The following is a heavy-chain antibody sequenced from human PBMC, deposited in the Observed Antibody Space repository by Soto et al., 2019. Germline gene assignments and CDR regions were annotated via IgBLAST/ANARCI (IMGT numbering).Heavy chain of an antibody. J-gene: IGHJ4*02. Sequence: QVQLVESGGGVVQPGGSLRLSCAASGFTFSNYGMHWVRQAPGKGLEWVAVIWYDGNNKYYADSVKGRFTISRDNSNNTLYVQMTSQRAEDTAVYYCARGLHSLFDYWGQGTLVTVSS. CDR1: GFTFSNYG. CDR2: IWYDGNNK. D-gene: IGHD2-21*01. V-gene: IGHV3-33*01. CDR3: ARGLHSLFDY.